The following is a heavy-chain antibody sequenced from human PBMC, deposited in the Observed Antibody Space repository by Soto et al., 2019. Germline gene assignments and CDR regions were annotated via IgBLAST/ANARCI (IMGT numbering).Heavy chain of an antibody. CDR1: GFTFTRYS. J-gene: IGHJ4*01. V-gene: IGHV3-21*06. CDR3: ARESEDLTSNFDD. CDR2: ISSTTNYI. Sequence: DVQLVESGGGLVKPGGSLRLSCAASGFTFTRYSMNWVRQAPGQGLEWVSSISSTTNYIYYGDTMKGRLTISRDNAKNSLDLEMNSLRAEDTAVYYGARESEDLTSNFDDWGHGTLVTVSS.